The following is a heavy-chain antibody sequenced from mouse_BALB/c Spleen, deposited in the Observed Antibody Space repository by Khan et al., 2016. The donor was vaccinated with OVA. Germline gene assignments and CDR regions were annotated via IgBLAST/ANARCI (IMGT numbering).Heavy chain of an antibody. CDR3: ARVDGGDFDY. V-gene: IGHV3-2*02. Sequence: EVKLEESGPGLVKPSQSLSLICTVTGYSITSDYAWNWIRQFPGNKLEWMGFISYSGNTKYNPSLKSRISITRDTSKNQFFLQLNSVTTEDTATYYCARVDGGDFDYWGQGTTLTVSS. CDR1: GYSITSDYA. J-gene: IGHJ2*01. CDR2: ISYSGNT. D-gene: IGHD2-3*01.